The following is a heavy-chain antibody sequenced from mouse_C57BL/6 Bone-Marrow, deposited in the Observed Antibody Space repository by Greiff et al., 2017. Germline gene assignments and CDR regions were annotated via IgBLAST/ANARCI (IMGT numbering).Heavy chain of an antibody. CDR1: GFTFSDYY. Sequence: EVKLVESGGGLVQPGGSLKLSCAASGFTFSDYYMYWVRQTPEKRLEWVAYISNGGGSTYYPDTVKGRFTISRDNAKNTLYLQMSRLKSEDTAMYYCASHYYSNYDGYFDVCGTGTTVTVSS. CDR3: ASHYYSNYDGYFDV. CDR2: ISNGGGST. D-gene: IGHD2-5*01. J-gene: IGHJ1*03. V-gene: IGHV5-12*01.